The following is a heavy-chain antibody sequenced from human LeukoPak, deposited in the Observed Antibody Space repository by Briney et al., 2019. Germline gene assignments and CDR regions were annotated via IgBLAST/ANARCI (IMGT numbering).Heavy chain of an antibody. CDR3: ASGQHAFDI. CDR1: GGSISSYY. CDR2: IYYSGST. J-gene: IGHJ3*02. V-gene: IGHV4-59*01. Sequence: SETLSLTCIVSGGSISSYYWSWTRQPPGKGLEWIGYIYYSGSTNYNPSLKSRVTISVDTSKNQFSLKLSSVTAADTAVYYCASGQHAFDIWGQGTMVTVSS.